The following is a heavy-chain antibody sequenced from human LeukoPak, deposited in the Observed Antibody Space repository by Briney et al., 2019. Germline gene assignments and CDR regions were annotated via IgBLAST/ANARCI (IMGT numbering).Heavy chain of an antibody. CDR3: AKDVYYYDSSGYYYDGY. V-gene: IGHV3-23*01. Sequence: GGSLRLSCAASGFTFSSYAMSWVRQAPGKGLEWVSAISGSGGSTYYADSVKGRFTISRDNSKNTLYLQMNSLRAEDTAVYYCAKDVYYYDSSGYYYDGYWGQGTLVTVSS. J-gene: IGHJ4*02. D-gene: IGHD3-22*01. CDR2: ISGSGGST. CDR1: GFTFSSYA.